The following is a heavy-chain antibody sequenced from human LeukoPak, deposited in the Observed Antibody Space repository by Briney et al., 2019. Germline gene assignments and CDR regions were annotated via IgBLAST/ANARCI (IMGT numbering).Heavy chain of an antibody. V-gene: IGHV1-69*04. D-gene: IGHD2-21*01. CDR1: GGTFSSYT. CDR2: IIPILGIA. Sequence: SVKVSCKASGGTFSSYTISWVRQAPGQGLEWMGRIIPILGIANYAQKFQGRVTITADKSTSTAYMELSSLRSEGTAVYYCARERGCGGDCFGFDPWGQGTLVTVSS. J-gene: IGHJ5*02. CDR3: ARERGCGGDCFGFDP.